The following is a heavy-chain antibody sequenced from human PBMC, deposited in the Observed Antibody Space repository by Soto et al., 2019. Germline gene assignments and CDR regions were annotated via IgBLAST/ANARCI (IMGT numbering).Heavy chain of an antibody. CDR3: AIEGYCISTSCYASALDY. CDR2: ISAYNGNT. D-gene: IGHD2-2*01. J-gene: IGHJ4*02. V-gene: IGHV1-18*01. Sequence: QVQLVQSGAEVKKPGASVKVSCKASGYTFTSYGISWVRQAPGQGLEWMGWISAYNGNTDYPQKLQGRVTMTTDTSTSTAYMELRSLRSDDTAVYYCAIEGYCISTSCYASALDYWGQGTLVTVSS. CDR1: GYTFTSYG.